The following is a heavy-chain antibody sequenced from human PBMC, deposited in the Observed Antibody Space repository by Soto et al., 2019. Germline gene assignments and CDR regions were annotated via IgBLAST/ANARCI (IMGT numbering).Heavy chain of an antibody. J-gene: IGHJ6*02. D-gene: IGHD3-10*01. V-gene: IGHV4-31*03. CDR2: IYYSGST. CDR1: GGSISSGGYY. Sequence: PSETLSLTCTVSGGSISSGGYYWSWIRQHPGKGLEWIGYIYYSGSTYYNPSLKSRVTISVDTSKNQFSLKLSSVTAADTAVYYCARDARWFGELLNYYGMDVWGQGTTVTVSS. CDR3: ARDARWFGELLNYYGMDV.